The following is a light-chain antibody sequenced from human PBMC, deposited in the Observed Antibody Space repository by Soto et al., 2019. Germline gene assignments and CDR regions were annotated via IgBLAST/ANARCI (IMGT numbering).Light chain of an antibody. CDR3: SSFTVHTTPVV. CDR2: EGI. V-gene: IGLV2-14*02. CDR1: SSTVGGFNV. J-gene: IGLJ2*01. Sequence: QSALTQPASVSGSPGQSITISCTGTSSTVGGFNVVSWYQQHPGKAPKVIIYEGIKRPSGVSSRFSGSKSGYTASLTISDLQAEDDADYYCSSFTVHTTPVVFGGGTKVTVL.